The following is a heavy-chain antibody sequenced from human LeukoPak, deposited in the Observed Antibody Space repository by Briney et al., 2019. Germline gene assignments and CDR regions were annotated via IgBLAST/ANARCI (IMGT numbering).Heavy chain of an antibody. J-gene: IGHJ4*02. CDR2: MSPNSGNT. CDR1: GYTFLSYD. V-gene: IGHV1-8*01. Sequence: ASVKVSCKASGYTFLSYDINWVRQATGQGLEWMGWMSPNSGNTGYAQQFQGRVTMTRDTSTSTVYMELSSLRSEDTAVYYCARTAGRTFDYWGQGTLVTVSS. D-gene: IGHD6-6*01. CDR3: ARTAGRTFDY.